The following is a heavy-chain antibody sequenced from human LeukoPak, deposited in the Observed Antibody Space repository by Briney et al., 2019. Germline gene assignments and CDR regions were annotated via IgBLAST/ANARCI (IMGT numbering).Heavy chain of an antibody. J-gene: IGHJ3*02. Sequence: SVKVSCKASGGTFSSYAISWVRQAPGQGLEWMGGIIPIFGTANYAQKFQGRVTITADESTSTAYMELSSLRSEDTAVYYCARERGEYYYDSSGYYRPSAFDIWGQGTMVTVSS. CDR2: IIPIFGTA. CDR1: GGTFSSYA. D-gene: IGHD3-22*01. CDR3: ARERGEYYYDSSGYYRPSAFDI. V-gene: IGHV1-69*01.